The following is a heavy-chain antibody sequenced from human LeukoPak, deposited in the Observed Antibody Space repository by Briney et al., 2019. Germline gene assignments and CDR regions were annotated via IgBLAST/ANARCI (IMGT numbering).Heavy chain of an antibody. V-gene: IGHV3-23*01. CDR1: GFTFSSYG. J-gene: IGHJ6*03. CDR3: ARTTEAHSWRTRYYDYYMDV. D-gene: IGHD1-1*01. Sequence: GGTLRLSCAASGFTFSSYGMSWVRQAPGKGLEWVSAISGSGGSTYYADSVKGRFTISRDNSKNTLYLQMNSLRAEDTAVYYCARTTEAHSWRTRYYDYYMDVWGKGTTVTVSS. CDR2: ISGSGGST.